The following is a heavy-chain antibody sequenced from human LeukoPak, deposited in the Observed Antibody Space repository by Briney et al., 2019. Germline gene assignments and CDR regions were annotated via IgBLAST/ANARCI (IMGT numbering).Heavy chain of an antibody. Sequence: GGSLRLSCAASGFSVSNNYMSWVRQAPGKGLEWVSVLFSGGNTYYADSVKGRFTVSRDNSKNTLYLQMNSLRAGDTAVYYCARSNLPAAFDIWGQGTMVTVSS. V-gene: IGHV3-53*01. CDR1: GFSVSNNY. CDR3: ARSNLPAAFDI. J-gene: IGHJ3*02. CDR2: LFSGGNT.